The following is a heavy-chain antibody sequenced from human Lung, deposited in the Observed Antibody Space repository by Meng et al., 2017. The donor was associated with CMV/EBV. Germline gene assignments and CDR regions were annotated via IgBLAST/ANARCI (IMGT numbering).Heavy chain of an antibody. Sequence: GGSLRLSFAASGFTFTNYWMTWVRQAPGKGLEWVANIKQDGNAKLDVDSVRGRFTISRDNAENLVFLQMNSLSPDYSAVYYCAGHVRYVFDYWGQGALVTVSS. CDR1: GFTFTNYW. CDR3: AGHVRYVFDY. CDR2: IKQDGNAK. V-gene: IGHV3-7*01. D-gene: IGHD5-12*01. J-gene: IGHJ4*02.